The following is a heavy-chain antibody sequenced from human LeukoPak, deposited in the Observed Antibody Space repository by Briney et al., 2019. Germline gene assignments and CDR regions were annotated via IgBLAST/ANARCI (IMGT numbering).Heavy chain of an antibody. CDR1: GFTFSSYS. CDR2: ISSSSSYI. Sequence: PGGSLRLSCAASGFTFSSYSMNWVRQAPGKGLEWVSSISSSSSYIYYADSVKGRFTISRDNAKNSLYLQMNSLRAEGTAVYYCARDFGREATGAFDIWGQGTMVTVSS. D-gene: IGHD3/OR15-3a*01. J-gene: IGHJ3*02. CDR3: ARDFGREATGAFDI. V-gene: IGHV3-21*01.